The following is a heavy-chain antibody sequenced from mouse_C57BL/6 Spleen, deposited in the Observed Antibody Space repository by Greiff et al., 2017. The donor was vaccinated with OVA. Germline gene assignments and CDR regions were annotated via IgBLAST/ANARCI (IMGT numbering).Heavy chain of an antibody. CDR3: ASYYGRRAHYFDY. J-gene: IGHJ2*01. V-gene: IGHV14-3*01. Sequence: VQLQQSVAELVRPGASVKLSCTASGFNIKNTYMHWVKQRPEQGLEWIGRIDPANGNTKYAPKFQGKATITADTSSHPAYLQLSSLTSEDTAIYYCASYYGRRAHYFDYWGQGTTLTVSS. CDR1: GFNIKNTY. CDR2: IDPANGNT. D-gene: IGHD1-1*01.